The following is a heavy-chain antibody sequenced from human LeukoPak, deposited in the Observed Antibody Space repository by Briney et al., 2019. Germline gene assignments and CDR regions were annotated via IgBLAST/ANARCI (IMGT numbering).Heavy chain of an antibody. D-gene: IGHD2-15*01. V-gene: IGHV3-30*18. J-gene: IGHJ4*02. Sequence: GGSLRLSCAASGFTFSSYVMHWVRQAPGKGLEWVAVISYDGSNKYYADSVKGRFTISRDNSKNTLYLQMNSLRAEDTAVYYCAKADKGYWGQGTLVTVSS. CDR3: AKADKGY. CDR2: ISYDGSNK. CDR1: GFTFSSYV.